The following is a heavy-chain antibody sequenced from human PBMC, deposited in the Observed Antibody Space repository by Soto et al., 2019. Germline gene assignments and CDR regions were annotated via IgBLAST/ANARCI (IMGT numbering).Heavy chain of an antibody. Sequence: PXGSLRLSCSASGFTFSRYSMYWVRQAPGKGLEWVSSITSSSRHMFYAESVKGRFTISRDNAKNSLYLQMSSLRLEDTAVYYCARDPDTDGYTTLFDYWGQGTLVTVSS. J-gene: IGHJ4*02. CDR2: ITSSSRHM. V-gene: IGHV3-21*01. D-gene: IGHD6-25*01. CDR1: GFTFSRYS. CDR3: ARDPDTDGYTTLFDY.